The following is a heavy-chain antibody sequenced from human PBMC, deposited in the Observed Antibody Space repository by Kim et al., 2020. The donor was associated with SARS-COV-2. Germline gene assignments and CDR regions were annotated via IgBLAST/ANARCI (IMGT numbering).Heavy chain of an antibody. V-gene: IGHV4-61*01. CDR2: IYYSGST. CDR3: ARDNGYYYDSSGQGFDY. CDR1: GGSVSSGSYY. J-gene: IGHJ4*02. Sequence: SETLSLTCTVSGGSVSSGSYYWSWIRQPPGKGLEWIGYIYYSGSTNYNPSLKSRVTISVDTSKNQFSLKLSSVTAADTAVYYCARDNGYYYDSSGQGFDYWGQGTLVTVSS. D-gene: IGHD3-22*01.